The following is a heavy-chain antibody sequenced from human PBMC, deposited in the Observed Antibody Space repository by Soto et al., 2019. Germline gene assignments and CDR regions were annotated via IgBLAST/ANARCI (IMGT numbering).Heavy chain of an antibody. J-gene: IGHJ6*02. V-gene: IGHV4-30-4*01. CDR1: GGSISSGDYY. Sequence: PSETLSLTCTVSGGSISSGDYYWRWIRQPPGKGLEWIGYIYYSGSTYYNPSLKSRVTISVDTSKNQFSLKLSSVTAADTAVYYCAASCVGCGGFNYYGMDVWGQGTTVT. D-gene: IGHD2-21*01. CDR3: AASCVGCGGFNYYGMDV. CDR2: IYYSGST.